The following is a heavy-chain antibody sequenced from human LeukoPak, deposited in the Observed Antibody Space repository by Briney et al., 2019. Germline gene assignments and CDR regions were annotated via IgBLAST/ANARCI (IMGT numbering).Heavy chain of an antibody. J-gene: IGHJ4*02. CDR2: IYWDDDK. D-gene: IGHD3-3*01. CDR3: AHTLTRRRFLEWLSNFDY. Sequence: SGPTLVKPSQTLTLTCTFSGFSLSTSGVGVGWIRQPPGKALEWLALIYWDDDKRYSPSLKSRLTITKDTSKNQVVLTMTNMDPVDTATYYCAHTLTRRRFLEWLSNFDYWGQGTLVTVSS. CDR1: GFSLSTSGVG. V-gene: IGHV2-5*02.